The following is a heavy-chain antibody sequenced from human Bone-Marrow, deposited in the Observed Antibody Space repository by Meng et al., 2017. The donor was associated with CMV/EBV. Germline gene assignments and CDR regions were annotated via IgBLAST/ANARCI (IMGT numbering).Heavy chain of an antibody. J-gene: IGHJ6*02. CDR1: RFIFSSFW. CDR3: ARFSNVAAAGTQGGKYYYGMDV. D-gene: IGHD6-13*01. Sequence: ESLKISCAASRFIFSSFWMHWVRQAPGKGLEWIGEINHSGSTNYNPSLKSRVTISVDTSKNQFSLKLSSVTAADTAVYYCARFSNVAAAGTQGGKYYYGMDVWGQGTTVTVSS. V-gene: IGHV4-34*01. CDR2: INHSGST.